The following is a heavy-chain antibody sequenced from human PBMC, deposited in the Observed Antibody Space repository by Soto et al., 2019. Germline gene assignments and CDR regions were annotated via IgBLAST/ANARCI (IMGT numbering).Heavy chain of an antibody. V-gene: IGHV4-30-4*01. CDR3: ASGGGYYDFWSGYRPCGMDV. J-gene: IGHJ6*02. CDR2: IYYSGST. D-gene: IGHD3-3*01. CDR1: GGSISSGDYY. Sequence: PSETLSLTCTVSGGSISSGDYYWSWIRQPPGKGLEWIGYIYYSGSTYYNPSLKSRVTISVDTSKNQFSLKLSSVTAADTAVYYCASGGGYYDFWSGYRPCGMDVWGQGTTVTVSS.